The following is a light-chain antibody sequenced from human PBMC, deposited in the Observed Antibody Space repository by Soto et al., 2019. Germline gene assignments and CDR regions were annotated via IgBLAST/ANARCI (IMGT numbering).Light chain of an antibody. V-gene: IGKV3-15*01. Sequence: ENVLTQSPATLSVSPGERATLSCRTSQIIGTNLAWYQRKPGQAPRLLIYGAFIRAPGFPVRFRGTGSGSEFTLTISSLQSEDGALYYCQQYDKWPYTFGQGTKVDIK. CDR1: QIIGTN. J-gene: IGKJ2*01. CDR3: QQYDKWPYT. CDR2: GAF.